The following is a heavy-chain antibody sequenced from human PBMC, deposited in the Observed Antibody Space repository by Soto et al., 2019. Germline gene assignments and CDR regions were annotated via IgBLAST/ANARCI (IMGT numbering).Heavy chain of an antibody. Sequence: SGTLSLTCTVSGGSISSYYWSWIRQPPGKGLEWIGYIYYSGSTNYNPSLKSRVTISVDKSKNQFSLKLSSVTAADTAVYYCARGGFDYSSYYYMDVWGKGTTVTVSS. V-gene: IGHV4-59*01. CDR2: IYYSGST. D-gene: IGHD6-13*01. J-gene: IGHJ6*03. CDR1: GGSISSYY. CDR3: ARGGFDYSSYYYMDV.